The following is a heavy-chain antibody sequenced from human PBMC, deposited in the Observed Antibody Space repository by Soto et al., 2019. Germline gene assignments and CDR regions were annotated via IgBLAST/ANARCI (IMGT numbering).Heavy chain of an antibody. CDR3: ARDHHAGDYGDY. Sequence: GGSLRLSCAASGFTFSSYAMHWVRQAPGKGLEWVAVISYDGSNKYYADSVKGRFTISRDNSKNTLYLQMNSLRAEDTAVYYCARDHHAGDYGDYWGQGTLVTVSS. D-gene: IGHD3-10*01. CDR1: GFTFSSYA. J-gene: IGHJ4*02. CDR2: ISYDGSNK. V-gene: IGHV3-30-3*01.